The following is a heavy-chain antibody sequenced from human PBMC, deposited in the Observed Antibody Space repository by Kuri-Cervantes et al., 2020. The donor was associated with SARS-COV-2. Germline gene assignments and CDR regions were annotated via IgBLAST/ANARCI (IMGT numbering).Heavy chain of an antibody. V-gene: IGHV3-30-3*01. J-gene: IGHJ4*02. D-gene: IGHD5-12*01. CDR3: AKPLTSGGYDFDS. Sequence: GGSLRLSCAASGFTFSYYAMHWVRQAPGKGLEWVAVVSDVGINTYYADSVKGRFTISRDNSKNTLWLQMSSLRAEDTAVYYCAKPLTSGGYDFDSWGQGTLVTVSS. CDR2: VSDVGINT. CDR1: GFTFSYYA.